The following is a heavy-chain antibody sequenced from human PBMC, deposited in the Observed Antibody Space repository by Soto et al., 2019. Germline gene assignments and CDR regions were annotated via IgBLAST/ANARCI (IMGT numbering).Heavy chain of an antibody. J-gene: IGHJ6*02. CDR3: ARERDGYSYGYDYYYGMDV. CDR2: IYYSGST. V-gene: IGHV4-59*01. D-gene: IGHD5-18*01. Sequence: SETLSLTCTVSGGSISSYYWSWIRQPPGKGLEWIGYIYYSGSTNYNPSLKSRVTISVDTSKNQFSLKLSSVTAADTAVYYCARERDGYSYGYDYYYGMDVWGQGTTVTVSS. CDR1: GGSISSYY.